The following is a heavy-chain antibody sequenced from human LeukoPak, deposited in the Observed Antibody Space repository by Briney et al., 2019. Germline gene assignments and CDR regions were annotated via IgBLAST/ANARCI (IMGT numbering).Heavy chain of an antibody. CDR1: GYTFTGYY. CDR3: ARSPHILTGENFDY. Sequence: ASVKVSCNASGYTFTGYYLHWVRQAPGQGLEWMGWINPNHGDTNYAQKFQDRVSMTRDTSISTAYMHLSRLRSADTAVYYCARSPHILTGENFDYWGQGTLLTVSS. CDR2: INPNHGDT. V-gene: IGHV1-2*02. J-gene: IGHJ4*02. D-gene: IGHD3-9*01.